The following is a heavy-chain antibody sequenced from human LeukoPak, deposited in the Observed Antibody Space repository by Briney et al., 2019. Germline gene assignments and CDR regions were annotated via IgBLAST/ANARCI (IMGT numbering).Heavy chain of an antibody. CDR3: ASEGGTAYY. Sequence: SETLSLTCTVSGGSISSYYWSWIRQPPGKGLEWIGYIYYSGSTNYNPSLKSRVTISVDTSKNQFSLKLSSVTAADTAVYYCASEGGTAYYWGQGTLVTVSS. V-gene: IGHV4-59*08. CDR2: IYYSGST. CDR1: GGSISSYY. J-gene: IGHJ4*02. D-gene: IGHD1-1*01.